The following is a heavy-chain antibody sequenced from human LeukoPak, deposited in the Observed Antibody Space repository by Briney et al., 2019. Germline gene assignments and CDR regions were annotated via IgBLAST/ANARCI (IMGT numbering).Heavy chain of an antibody. CDR1: GGSISSSSYY. J-gene: IGHJ5*02. CDR2: IYYSGST. Sequence: SETLSLTCTVSGGSISSSSYYWGWIRQPPGKGLEWIGSIYYSGSTYYNPSLKSRVTISVDTSKNQFSLKLSSVTAADTAVYYCARGGYCSSTSCNLGWFDPWGQGTLVTVSS. D-gene: IGHD2-2*01. CDR3: ARGGYCSSTSCNLGWFDP. V-gene: IGHV4-39*07.